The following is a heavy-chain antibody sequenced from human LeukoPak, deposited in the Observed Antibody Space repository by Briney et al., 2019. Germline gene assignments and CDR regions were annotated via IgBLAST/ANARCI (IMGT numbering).Heavy chain of an antibody. V-gene: IGHV4-34*01. CDR1: GGSFSVYY. J-gene: IGHJ2*01. CDR2: INHSGST. D-gene: IGHD2-2*01. CDR3: ASYAKDIVVLPAASIYWYFDL. Sequence: SETLSLTCAVYGGSFSVYYWSWIRQPPGKGLEWIGEINHSGSTNYNPSLKSRVTISVETSKNQFSLKLSSVTAADTAVYYCASYAKDIVVLPAASIYWYFDLWGRGTLVTVSS.